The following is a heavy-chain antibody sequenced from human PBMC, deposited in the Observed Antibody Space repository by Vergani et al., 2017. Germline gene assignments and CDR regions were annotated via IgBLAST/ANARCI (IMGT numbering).Heavy chain of an antibody. V-gene: IGHV5-51*03. J-gene: IGHJ4*02. CDR2: IYPGDPDT. D-gene: IGHD6-19*01. CDR3: AGKYSSGWPD. Sequence: EVQLVQSGAEVKKPGESLKISCKGSGYSCTSYWIGWVRQRPGKGREWMWIIYPGDPDTRYSPSFQGQVTIAADKSVSTAYLQWSSLTASDTAMYYCAGKYSSGWPDWGQGSLVTVSS. CDR1: GYSCTSYW.